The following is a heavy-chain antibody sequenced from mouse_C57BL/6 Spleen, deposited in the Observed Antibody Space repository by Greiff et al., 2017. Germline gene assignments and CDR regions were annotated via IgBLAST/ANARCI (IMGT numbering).Heavy chain of an antibody. CDR2: ISYDGSN. CDR3: ARDDGYQYYYAMDY. J-gene: IGHJ4*01. D-gene: IGHD2-3*01. Sequence: EVQLQESGPGLVKPSQSLSLTCSVTGYSITSGYYWNWIRQFPGNKLEWMGYISYDGSNNYNPSLKNRISITRDTSKNQFFLKLNSVTTEDTATYYCARDDGYQYYYAMDYWGQGTSVTVSS. V-gene: IGHV3-6*01. CDR1: GYSITSGYY.